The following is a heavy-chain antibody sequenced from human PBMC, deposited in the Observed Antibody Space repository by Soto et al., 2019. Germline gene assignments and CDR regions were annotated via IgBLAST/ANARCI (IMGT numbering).Heavy chain of an antibody. CDR1: GFTFSSYS. CDR2: ISSSSSYI. D-gene: IGHD6-19*01. J-gene: IGHJ4*02. V-gene: IGHV3-21*01. Sequence: PGWSLRLSCAASGFTFSSYSMNWVRQAPGKGLEWVSSISSSSSYIYYADSVKGRFTISRDNAKNSLYLQMNSLRAEDTAVYYSARPPSRRYADPVAGTHPFFDYWGQGTLVTVSS. CDR3: ARPPSRRYADPVAGTHPFFDY.